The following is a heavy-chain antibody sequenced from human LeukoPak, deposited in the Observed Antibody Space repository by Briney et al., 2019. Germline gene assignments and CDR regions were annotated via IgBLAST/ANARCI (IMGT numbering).Heavy chain of an antibody. CDR2: ISGDGGST. CDR3: AKDIGGTGYYESTIG. Sequence: GGSLRLSCAASGFTFDDYAMHWVRQAPGKVLEWISLISGDGGSTYYADSVKGRFNISRDNSNTSLYLQMNSLRTEDTALYYCAKDIGGTGYYESTIGWGQGTLVTVSS. D-gene: IGHD4-17*01. J-gene: IGHJ4*02. CDR1: GFTFDDYA. V-gene: IGHV3-43*02.